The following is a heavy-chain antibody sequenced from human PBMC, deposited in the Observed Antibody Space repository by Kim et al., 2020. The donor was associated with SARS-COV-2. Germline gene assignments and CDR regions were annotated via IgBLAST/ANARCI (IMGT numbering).Heavy chain of an antibody. V-gene: IGHV1-69*13. Sequence: SVKVSCKASGGTFSSYAISWVRQAPGQGLEWMGGIITIFGTANYAQKFQGRVTITADESTSTAYMELSRLRSEDTAVYYCARTQLVATIIGYYYYHMDVWGQGTTLIVSS. D-gene: IGHD5-12*01. CDR3: ARTQLVATIIGYYYYHMDV. J-gene: IGHJ6*02. CDR2: IITIFGTA. CDR1: GGTFSSYA.